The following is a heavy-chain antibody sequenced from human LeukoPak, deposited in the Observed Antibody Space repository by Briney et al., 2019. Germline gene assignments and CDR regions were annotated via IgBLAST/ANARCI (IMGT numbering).Heavy chain of an antibody. Sequence: GASVKVSCKASGYTFTSYYMHWVRQAPGQGLEWMGIINPSGGSTTYAQKFQGRVTMTTDTSTSTAYMELRSLRSDDTAVYYCARGGTSCDYWGQGTLVTVSS. CDR1: GYTFTSYY. CDR2: INPSGGST. D-gene: IGHD2-2*01. J-gene: IGHJ4*02. CDR3: ARGGTSCDY. V-gene: IGHV1-46*01.